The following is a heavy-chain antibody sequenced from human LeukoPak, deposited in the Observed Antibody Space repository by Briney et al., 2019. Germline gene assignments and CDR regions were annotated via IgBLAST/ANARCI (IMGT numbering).Heavy chain of an antibody. V-gene: IGHV4-30-4*01. D-gene: IGHD3-22*01. J-gene: IGHJ4*01. Sequence: KPSETLSLTCTVSGGAITSSIYYFSWVRQPPGKGLECIGYIYYSGTTYYSPSLKSRVTMSVDTSQNQFSLKLRSVTAADTAVYYCARLRYYDSSGYTFDNWGHGTLVAVSS. CDR1: GGAITSSIYY. CDR3: ARLRYYDSSGYTFDN. CDR2: IYYSGTT.